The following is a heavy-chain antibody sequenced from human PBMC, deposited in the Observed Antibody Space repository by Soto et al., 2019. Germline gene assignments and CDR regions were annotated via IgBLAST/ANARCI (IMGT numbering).Heavy chain of an antibody. Sequence: PSETLSLTCTVSGGSIGSGTYYWSRIRQHPEKGLEWIGCISYTQSTYFNPSLRSRVTISMDTSKNHFSLNLSSVTAADTAVYYCARWGCSGDSCYPFDSWGRGTLVTVSS. V-gene: IGHV4-31*03. J-gene: IGHJ4*02. D-gene: IGHD2-21*01. CDR3: ARWGCSGDSCYPFDS. CDR1: GGSIGSGTYY. CDR2: ISYTQST.